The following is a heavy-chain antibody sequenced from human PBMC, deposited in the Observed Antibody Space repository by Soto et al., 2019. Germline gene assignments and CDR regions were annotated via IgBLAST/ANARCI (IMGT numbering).Heavy chain of an antibody. CDR2: IYWDDDK. Sequence: QITLKESGPPLVEPTQTLTLTCTFSGFSLITTGSGVAWIRQPPGKALEWLALIYWDDDKRYSPSLKSRLTINKDTSKNQVVLTMTNMEPVDTGTYFWFHRMTVVTWFGMDVWGQGTAVTGSS. J-gene: IGHJ6*02. CDR1: GFSLITTGSG. D-gene: IGHD2-21*02. CDR3: FHRMTVVTWFGMDV. V-gene: IGHV2-5*02.